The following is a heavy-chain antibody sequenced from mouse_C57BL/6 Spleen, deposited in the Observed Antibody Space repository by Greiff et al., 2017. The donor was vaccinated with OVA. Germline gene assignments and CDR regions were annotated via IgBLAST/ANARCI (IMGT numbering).Heavy chain of an antibody. D-gene: IGHD2-4*01. V-gene: IGHV2-2*01. J-gene: IGHJ4*01. CDR3: ARSYDYDGGAYYAMDY. Sequence: QVQLQQSGPGLVQPSQSLSITCTVSGFSLTSYGVHWVRQSPGKGLEWLGVIWSGGSTDYNAAFISRLSISKDNSKSQVFFKMNSLQADDTAIYYCARSYDYDGGAYYAMDYWGQGTSVTVSS. CDR1: GFSLTSYG. CDR2: IWSGGST.